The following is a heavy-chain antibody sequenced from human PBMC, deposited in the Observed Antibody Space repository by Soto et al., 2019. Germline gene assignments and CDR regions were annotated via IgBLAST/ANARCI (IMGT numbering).Heavy chain of an antibody. D-gene: IGHD1-1*01. J-gene: IGHJ4*02. CDR2: ISSTSTYI. V-gene: IGHV3-21*01. CDR1: GFPFSSYN. Sequence: EVQLVESGGGLVKPGGSLRLSCAASGFPFSSYNMNWVRQAPGKGLEWVSSISSTSTYIYYRDSVKGRFTISRDNAKNSLYLQMNSLRAEDTAVHYWARGETTVTHHFDYRGQGSLVTLSS. CDR3: ARGETTVTHHFDY.